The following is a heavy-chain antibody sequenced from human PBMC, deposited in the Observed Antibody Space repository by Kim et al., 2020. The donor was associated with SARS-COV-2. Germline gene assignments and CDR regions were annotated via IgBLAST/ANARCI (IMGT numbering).Heavy chain of an antibody. CDR3: ATVAGATGYGFDY. Sequence: YAQKFQGRVTMTEDTSTDTAYMELSSLRSEDTAVYYCATVAGATGYGFDYWGQGTLVTVSS. V-gene: IGHV1-24*01. D-gene: IGHD1-26*01. J-gene: IGHJ4*02.